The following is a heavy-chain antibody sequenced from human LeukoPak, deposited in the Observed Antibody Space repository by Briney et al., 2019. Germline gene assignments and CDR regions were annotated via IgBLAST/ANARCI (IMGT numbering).Heavy chain of an antibody. J-gene: IGHJ4*02. V-gene: IGHV7-4-1*02. CDR2: INTNTGNP. Sequence: ASVKVSCKASGYTFTNNAMNWVRQAPGQGLELMGWINTNTGNPTYPQGFTGRFVFSLDTSVSTAYLQISSLKAEDTAVYYCARDNAGNIDYWGQGTLVTVSS. D-gene: IGHD2/OR15-2a*01. CDR1: GYTFTNNA. CDR3: ARDNAGNIDY.